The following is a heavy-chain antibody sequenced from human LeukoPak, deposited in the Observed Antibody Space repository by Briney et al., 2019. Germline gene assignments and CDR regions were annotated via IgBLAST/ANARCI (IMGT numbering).Heavy chain of an antibody. Sequence: PSETLSLTCAVYGGSFSGYYWSWIRQPPGKGLEWIGYTHYSGSTYYNPSLKSRVTISVDTSKNQFSLKLSSVAAADTAVYYCAREVNWNSATLFFDCWGQGTLVTVSS. D-gene: IGHD1-7*01. CDR2: THYSGST. V-gene: IGHV4-34*09. CDR1: GGSFSGYY. J-gene: IGHJ4*02. CDR3: AREVNWNSATLFFDC.